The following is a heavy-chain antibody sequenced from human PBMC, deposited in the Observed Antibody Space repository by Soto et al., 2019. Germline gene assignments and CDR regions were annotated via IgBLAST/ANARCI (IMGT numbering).Heavy chain of an antibody. Sequence: SETLSLTCTVSGGSISSSSYYWGWIRQPPGKGLEWIGSIYYSGSTYYNPSLKSRVTISVDTSKNQFSLKLSSVTAADTAVYYCARDGLGYCSGGSCSAYNWFDPWGQGTLVTAPQ. CDR1: GGSISSSSYY. CDR2: IYYSGST. CDR3: ARDGLGYCSGGSCSAYNWFDP. D-gene: IGHD2-15*01. V-gene: IGHV4-39*07. J-gene: IGHJ5*02.